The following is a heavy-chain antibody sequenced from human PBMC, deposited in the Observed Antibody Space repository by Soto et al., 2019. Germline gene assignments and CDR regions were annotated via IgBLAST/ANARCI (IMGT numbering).Heavy chain of an antibody. J-gene: IGHJ1*01. Sequence: SEALSLTCAVYGGSFSGYYWSWIRQSPGKGLEWIGEINQSGSTNYNPSLKGRITISEDTSKNQFSLRLTSVSAADTAVYYCARGTQSSQYRSGRREYFQHWGQGTLVTVSS. CDR3: ARGTQSSQYRSGRREYFQH. V-gene: IGHV4-34*01. CDR1: GGSFSGYY. D-gene: IGHD6-19*01. CDR2: INQSGST.